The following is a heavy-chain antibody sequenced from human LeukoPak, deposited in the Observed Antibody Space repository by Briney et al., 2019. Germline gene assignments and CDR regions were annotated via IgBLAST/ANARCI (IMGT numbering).Heavy chain of an antibody. CDR1: GFTFTHYP. J-gene: IGHJ4*02. V-gene: IGHV3-30*07. D-gene: IGHD6-13*01. CDR3: AKVYSRIAAAGTFDY. Sequence: GRSLSLSCAASGFTFTHYPIHWVRQAPGKGPEWVAIISYDGNYKYYAESVKGRFTVSRDNSKNTVYLQMDSLRAEDTAVYYCAKVYSRIAAAGTFDYWGQGTLVTVSS. CDR2: ISYDGNYK.